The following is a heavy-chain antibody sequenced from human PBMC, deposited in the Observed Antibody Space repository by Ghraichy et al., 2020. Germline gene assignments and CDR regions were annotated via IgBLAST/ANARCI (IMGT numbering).Heavy chain of an antibody. Sequence: SETLSLTCTVSGGSISSYYWSWIRQPPGKGLEWIGYIYYSGSTNYNPSLKSRVTISVDTSKNQFSLKLSSVTAADTAVYYCARHPDSSGWDYFDYWGQGTLVTVSS. CDR3: ARHPDSSGWDYFDY. V-gene: IGHV4-59*08. J-gene: IGHJ4*02. CDR2: IYYSGST. D-gene: IGHD6-19*01. CDR1: GGSISSYY.